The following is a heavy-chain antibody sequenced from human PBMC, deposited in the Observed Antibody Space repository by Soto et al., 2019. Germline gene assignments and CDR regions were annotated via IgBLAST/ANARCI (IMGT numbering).Heavy chain of an antibody. D-gene: IGHD5-18*01. CDR2: IIPIFGTA. CDR1: GGTFSSYA. Sequence: QVQLVQSGAEVKKPGSSVKVSCKASGGTFSSYAISWVRQAPGQGLEWMGGIIPIFGTANYAQKFQGRVTITADESTSTAYMELSSLRSEDTAVYYCARGGPNRYSYVYWGAFDIWGQGTMVTVSS. J-gene: IGHJ3*02. V-gene: IGHV1-69*12. CDR3: ARGGPNRYSYVYWGAFDI.